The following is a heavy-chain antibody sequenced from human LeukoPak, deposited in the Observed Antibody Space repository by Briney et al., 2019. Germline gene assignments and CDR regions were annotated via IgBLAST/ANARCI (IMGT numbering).Heavy chain of an antibody. J-gene: IGHJ4*02. CDR1: GFTLSDYW. CDR3: VRSTAVLPFDY. V-gene: IGHV3-74*01. Sequence: GGSLRLSCAASGFTLSDYWMHWVSQGPGKGLVWVSRINPDGSSTSDADFVKGRFTISRDNAKNTLNLQMNSLRAEDTAVYYCVRSTAVLPFDYWGQGIPVTVSS. CDR2: INPDGSST. D-gene: IGHD6-6*01.